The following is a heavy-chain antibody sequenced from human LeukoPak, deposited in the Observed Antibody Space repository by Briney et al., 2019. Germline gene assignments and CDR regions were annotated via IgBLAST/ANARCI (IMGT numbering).Heavy chain of an antibody. CDR3: ARADGTNYYYYGMDV. CDR2: IYYSGST. Sequence: SQTLSLTCTVSGGSISSGDYYWSWIRQPPGKGLEWIGYIYYSGSTYYNPSLKSRVTISLDTSKSQFSLKLSSVTAADTAVYYCARADGTNYYYYGMDVWGQGTTVTVSS. V-gene: IGHV4-30-4*01. J-gene: IGHJ6*02. D-gene: IGHD2-2*01. CDR1: GGSISSGDYY.